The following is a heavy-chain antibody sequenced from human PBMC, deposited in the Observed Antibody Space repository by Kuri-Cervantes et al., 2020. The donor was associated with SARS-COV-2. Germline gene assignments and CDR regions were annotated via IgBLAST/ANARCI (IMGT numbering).Heavy chain of an antibody. D-gene: IGHD3-10*01. CDR3: ARVVTRVRRVIGNGMDF. J-gene: IGHJ6*02. Sequence: GGSLRLSCAASGFNFSSTDMHWVRQAPGKGLEWVSSISSSSSYIYYADSVKGRFTISRDNAENSLYLQMNSLRAEDTAVYYCARVVTRVRRVIGNGMDFWGQGTTVTVSS. V-gene: IGHV3-21*01. CDR2: ISSSSSYI. CDR1: GFNFSSTD.